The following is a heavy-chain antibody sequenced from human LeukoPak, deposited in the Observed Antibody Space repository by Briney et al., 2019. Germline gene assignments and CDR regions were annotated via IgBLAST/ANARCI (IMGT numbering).Heavy chain of an antibody. CDR1: GGSISSSSYY. D-gene: IGHD3-22*01. CDR2: IYYSGST. V-gene: IGHV4-39*01. Sequence: SETLSLTCTVSGGSISSSSYYWGWIRQPPGKGLEWIGSIYYSGSTYYNPSLKSRVTISVDTSKNQSSLKLSSVTAADTAVYYCASAYYYDSSGYYYVPYYFDYWGQGTLVTVSS. J-gene: IGHJ4*02. CDR3: ASAYYYDSSGYYYVPYYFDY.